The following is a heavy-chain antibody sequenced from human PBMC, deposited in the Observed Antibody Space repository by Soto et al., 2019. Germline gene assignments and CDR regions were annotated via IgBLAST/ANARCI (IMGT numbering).Heavy chain of an antibody. Sequence: VQLVQSGAEVKKPGSSVEVSCKASGGTFSSYAISWVRQAPGQGLEWMGGIIPIFGTANYAQKVQARVTITADESTSAAHMELSSPKSDDPAVYYCARREQPTPHYYYYGMDVWVQGTTVTVSS. CDR1: GGTFSSYA. CDR3: ARREQPTPHYYYYGMDV. D-gene: IGHD1-26*01. CDR2: IIPIFGTA. V-gene: IGHV1-69*01. J-gene: IGHJ6*02.